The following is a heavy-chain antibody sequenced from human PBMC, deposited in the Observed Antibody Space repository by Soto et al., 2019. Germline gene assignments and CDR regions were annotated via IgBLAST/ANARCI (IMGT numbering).Heavy chain of an antibody. Sequence: ASVKVSCKASGYTFTNYGFSWVRQAPRQGLEWMGWISPYNGNTNYAQKLQGRVTMTTDTSTSTAYMELRSLRSDDTAVYYCARWRVDTTMVFDYWGQGTLVTVSS. CDR1: GYTFTNYG. D-gene: IGHD5-18*01. CDR3: ARWRVDTTMVFDY. J-gene: IGHJ4*02. V-gene: IGHV1-18*01. CDR2: ISPYNGNT.